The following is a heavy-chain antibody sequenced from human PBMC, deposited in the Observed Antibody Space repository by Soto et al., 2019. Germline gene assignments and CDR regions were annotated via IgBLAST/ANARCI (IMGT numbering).Heavy chain of an antibody. CDR2: IVPNFGTP. Sequence: VASVKVSCKASGDTFSRYTFNWVRQAPGQGLEWMGGIVPNFGTPNYAPTFQDRVAITADESTNTAYMEINGLTSEDTAIYYCGRGGYNDPSRPFGVWGQGTLVHVSP. V-gene: IGHV1-69*13. J-gene: IGHJ1*01. D-gene: IGHD5-18*01. CDR1: GDTFSRYT. CDR3: GRGGYNDPSRPFGV.